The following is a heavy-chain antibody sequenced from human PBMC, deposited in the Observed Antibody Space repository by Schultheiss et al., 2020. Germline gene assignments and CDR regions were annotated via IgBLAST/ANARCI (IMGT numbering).Heavy chain of an antibody. J-gene: IGHJ4*02. CDR1: GGSISSSSYY. Sequence: SETLSLTCTVSGGSISSSSYYWGWIRQPPGKGLEWIGSLYYSGSTYYNPSLKSRLTISVDTSKNQFSLKLSSVTAAVTAVYYCAGITVARECWGQGTLVTVSS. D-gene: IGHD4-23*01. V-gene: IGHV4-39*01. CDR2: LYYSGST. CDR3: AGITVAREC.